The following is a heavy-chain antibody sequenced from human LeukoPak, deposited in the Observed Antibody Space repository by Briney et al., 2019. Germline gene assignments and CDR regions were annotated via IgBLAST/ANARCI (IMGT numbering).Heavy chain of an antibody. J-gene: IGHJ4*02. V-gene: IGHV3-7*01. CDR2: INHNGDEL. Sequence: GGSLRLSCAASGFTFSSYWMTWVRQAPGQGLEWVANINHNGDELNYVDSVEDRFTISRDKAKNSLYLHMTGLRAEDTAVYYCARELRTFDSWGQGTLVTVSS. D-gene: IGHD3-16*01. CDR3: ARELRTFDS. CDR1: GFTFSSYW.